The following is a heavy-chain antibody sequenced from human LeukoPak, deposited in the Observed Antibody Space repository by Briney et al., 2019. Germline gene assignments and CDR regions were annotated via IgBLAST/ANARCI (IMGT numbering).Heavy chain of an antibody. Sequence: PGGSLRLSCAASGFTFTNAHMSWVRQAPGKGLEWLGRIKSKTDGGTTDYAAPVEGRFTISRDDSENSLYLQMNSLKTEDTAMYYCTINTVEWGQGTLVTVSS. CDR1: GFTFTNAH. J-gene: IGHJ4*02. CDR3: TINTVE. V-gene: IGHV3-15*01. D-gene: IGHD4-17*01. CDR2: IKSKTDGGTT.